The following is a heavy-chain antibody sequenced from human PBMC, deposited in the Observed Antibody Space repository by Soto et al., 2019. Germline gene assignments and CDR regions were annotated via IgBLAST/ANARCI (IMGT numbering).Heavy chain of an antibody. CDR1: GYTFTGYY. J-gene: IGHJ4*02. Sequence: ASVKVSCKASGYTFTGYYMHWVRQAPGQGLEWMGWINPNSGGTNYAQKFQGRVTMTRDTSISTAYMELSRLRSDDTVVYYCARDLYDFWSGYPYYFDYWGQGTLVTVSS. D-gene: IGHD3-3*01. CDR3: ARDLYDFWSGYPYYFDY. V-gene: IGHV1-2*02. CDR2: INPNSGGT.